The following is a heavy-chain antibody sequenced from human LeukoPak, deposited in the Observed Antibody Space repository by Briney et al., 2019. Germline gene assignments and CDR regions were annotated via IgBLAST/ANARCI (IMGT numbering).Heavy chain of an antibody. D-gene: IGHD5-18*01. CDR1: GYTFTGYY. CDR2: INPNSGGT. V-gene: IGHV1-2*04. CDR3: ARAAMGNFDY. Sequence: GASVKVSCKASGYTFTGYYMHWARQAPGQGLEWMGWINPNSGGTNYAQKFQGWVTMTRHTSISTAYMELSRLRSDDTAVYYCARAAMGNFDYWGQGTLVTVSS. J-gene: IGHJ4*02.